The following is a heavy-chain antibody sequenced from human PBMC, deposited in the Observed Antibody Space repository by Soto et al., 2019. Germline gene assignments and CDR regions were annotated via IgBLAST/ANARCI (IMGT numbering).Heavy chain of an antibody. Sequence: QVQLQQWGAGLLKPSETLSLTCAVYGGSFSGYYWSWIRQPPGKGLEWIGEINHSGSTNYNPSLKSRVPISVDTSKTQFSLKLSSVTAADTAVYYCARGFPADGYNPDTQTPGPYYFDYWGQGTLVTVSS. J-gene: IGHJ4*02. CDR3: ARGFPADGYNPDTQTPGPYYFDY. D-gene: IGHD5-12*01. CDR1: GGSFSGYY. V-gene: IGHV4-34*01. CDR2: INHSGST.